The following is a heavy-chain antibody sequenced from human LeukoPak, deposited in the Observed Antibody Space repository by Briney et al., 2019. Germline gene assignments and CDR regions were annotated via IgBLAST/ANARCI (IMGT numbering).Heavy chain of an antibody. CDR2: IYYSGGT. J-gene: IGHJ4*02. Sequence: SETLSLTCTVSGGSVSSGSYYWSWIRQPPGKGLEWIGYIYYSGGTNYNPSLKSRVTISVDTSKNQFSLKLSSVTAADTAVYYCARSGYDADFDYWGQGALVTVSS. CDR1: GGSVSSGSYY. D-gene: IGHD3-22*01. CDR3: ARSGYDADFDY. V-gene: IGHV4-61*01.